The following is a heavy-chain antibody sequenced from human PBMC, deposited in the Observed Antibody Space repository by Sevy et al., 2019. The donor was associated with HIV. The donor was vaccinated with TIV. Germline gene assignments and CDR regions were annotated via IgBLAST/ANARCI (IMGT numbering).Heavy chain of an antibody. CDR1: GGTIVSSGHY. CDR3: ARDAGGYDYDYGMDV. J-gene: IGHJ6*02. CDR2: IYYNGHT. D-gene: IGHD5-12*01. V-gene: IGHV4-39*02. Sequence: SENLSLTCSVSGGTIVSSGHYWGWIRQTPGKGLEWIGSIYYNGHTYYNPSLNSRLTISIDTSKYQFSLNLTSVTAADTAIHFCARDAGGYDYDYGMDVWGQGTTVTVSS.